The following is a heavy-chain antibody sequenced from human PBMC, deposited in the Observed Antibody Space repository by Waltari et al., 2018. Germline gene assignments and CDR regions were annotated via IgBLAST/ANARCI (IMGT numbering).Heavy chain of an antibody. D-gene: IGHD2-2*01. Sequence: EVQLLESGGGLVQPGGSLRLSCAASGFTFSSYAMSWVRQAPGKGLEWVSVIYSGGSTYYADSVKGRFTISRDNSKNTLYLQMNSLRAEDTAVYYCAKGVPAASGYWGQGTLVTVSS. CDR1: GFTFSSYA. CDR2: IYSGGST. CDR3: AKGVPAASGY. J-gene: IGHJ4*02. V-gene: IGHV3-23*03.